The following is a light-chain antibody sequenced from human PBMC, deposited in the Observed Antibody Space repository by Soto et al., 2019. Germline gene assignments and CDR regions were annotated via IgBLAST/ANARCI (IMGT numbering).Light chain of an antibody. Sequence: QSALTQPPSASGSPGQSVTISCTGSSSDVGGYNYVSWYQQHPGKAPKLMIYEVSKRTSGVPDRLSGSKSGNTASLTVSGLQAEDEADDYCSSYGGSNPVVFGGGTQLTVL. CDR2: EVS. CDR1: SSDVGGYNY. V-gene: IGLV2-8*01. CDR3: SSYGGSNPVV. J-gene: IGLJ2*01.